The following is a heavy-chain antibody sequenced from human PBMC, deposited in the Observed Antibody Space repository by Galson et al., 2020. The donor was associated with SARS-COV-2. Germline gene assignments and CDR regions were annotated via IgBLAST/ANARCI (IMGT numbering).Heavy chain of an antibody. D-gene: IGHD3-22*01. V-gene: IGHV1-2*02. Sequence: ASVKVSCKASGYTFTGYYIHWVRQAPGQGLEWMAWINPNSGGTHYAQKCQGRATMTSDTSISTAYMELSSLRSDDTAVFYCARGGADYYDSRGHYIGLYDYWGQGTLVTVSS. J-gene: IGHJ4*02. CDR3: ARGGADYYDSRGHYIGLYDY. CDR2: INPNSGGT. CDR1: GYTFTGYY.